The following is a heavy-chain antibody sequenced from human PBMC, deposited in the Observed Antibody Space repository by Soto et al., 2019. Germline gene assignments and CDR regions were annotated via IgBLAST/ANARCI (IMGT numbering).Heavy chain of an antibody. D-gene: IGHD3-10*01. CDR1: GFTFRNAW. V-gene: IGHV3-15*01. CDR3: TTARILWCGEYPFAMDV. CDR2: IKSKSDGETT. J-gene: IGHJ6*02. Sequence: EVQLVESGGGLVKPGGPLTLSCEGSGFTFRNAWMSWVRQAPGKGLEWVGRIKSKSDGETTDYAAHVKGRFTISRDDSSDTFYLRMRGLKREDTAVYYCTTARILWCGEYPFAMDVGGQGPTVTVSS.